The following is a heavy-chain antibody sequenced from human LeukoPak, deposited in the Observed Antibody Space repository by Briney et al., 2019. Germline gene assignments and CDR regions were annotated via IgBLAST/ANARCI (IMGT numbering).Heavy chain of an antibody. Sequence: GESLKISCKGSEYIFTTYWIDWVRQMPGKGLEWMGSIYPGDSDTRYSPSFQGQVTISADKSISTAYLQWSSLKASDSAMYYCARCGTIGTGGVYWGQGTLVTVSS. CDR1: EYIFTTYW. D-gene: IGHD1-1*01. CDR3: ARCGTIGTGGVY. CDR2: IYPGDSDT. J-gene: IGHJ4*02. V-gene: IGHV5-51*01.